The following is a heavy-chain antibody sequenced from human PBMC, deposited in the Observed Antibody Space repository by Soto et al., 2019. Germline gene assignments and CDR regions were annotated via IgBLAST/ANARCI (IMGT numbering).Heavy chain of an antibody. CDR2: ISESGGST. Sequence: GGSLRLSCAASGFIFSNYGMNWVRQAPGKGLEWVSGISESGGSTYYADSVKGRFTLSRDNSKNTLYLQVDSLRPDDTAVYYCARRSYCSSTSCDKFFDYWGQGTLVTSPQ. D-gene: IGHD2-2*02. V-gene: IGHV3-23*01. CDR1: GFIFSNYG. J-gene: IGHJ4*02. CDR3: ARRSYCSSTSCDKFFDY.